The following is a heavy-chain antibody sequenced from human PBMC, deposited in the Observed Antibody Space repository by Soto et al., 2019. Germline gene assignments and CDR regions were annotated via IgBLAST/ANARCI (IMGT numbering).Heavy chain of an antibody. J-gene: IGHJ3*02. Sequence: ADTLYLTCTVSCGSISSSSYYWGWIRQPPGKGLEWIGSIYYSGSTYYNPSLKSRVTISVDTSKNQFSLKLSSVTAADTAVYYCARQGYSYVDAFDIWGQGTMVSVSS. D-gene: IGHD5-18*01. V-gene: IGHV4-39*01. CDR2: IYYSGST. CDR3: ARQGYSYVDAFDI. CDR1: CGSISSSSYY.